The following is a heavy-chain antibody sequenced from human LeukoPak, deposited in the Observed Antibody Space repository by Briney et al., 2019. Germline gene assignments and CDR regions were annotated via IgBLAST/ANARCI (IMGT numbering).Heavy chain of an antibody. CDR2: IYYSGST. J-gene: IGHJ4*02. Sequence: SETLSLTCTVSGGSISSGGYYWSWIRQHPGKGLEWIGYIYYSGSTHYTPSLKSRVTISVDTSKNQFSLKLSSVTAADTAVYYCARGPILEWLSYFDYWGQGTLVTVSS. V-gene: IGHV4-31*03. D-gene: IGHD3-3*01. CDR3: ARGPILEWLSYFDY. CDR1: GGSISSGGYY.